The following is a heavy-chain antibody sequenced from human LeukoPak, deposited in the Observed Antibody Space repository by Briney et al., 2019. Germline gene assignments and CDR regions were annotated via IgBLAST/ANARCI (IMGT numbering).Heavy chain of an antibody. D-gene: IGHD3-22*01. V-gene: IGHV4-61*10. Sequence: PSETLSLTCTVSGGSISSGSYYWSWIRQPAGKGLEWIGRIYSSGSTNYNPSLKSRVTISVDTSKNQFSLKLSSVTAADTAVYYCARGRLGPGAFDIWGQGTMVTVSS. J-gene: IGHJ3*02. CDR1: GGSISSGSYY. CDR2: IYSSGST. CDR3: ARGRLGPGAFDI.